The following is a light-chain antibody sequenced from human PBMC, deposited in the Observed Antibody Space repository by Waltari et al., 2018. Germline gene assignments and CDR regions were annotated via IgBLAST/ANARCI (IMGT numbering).Light chain of an antibody. CDR3: CSYAGSHVV. CDR1: RRYVGGYNY. J-gene: IGLJ2*01. V-gene: IGLV2-11*01. CDR2: DVS. Sequence: QSALTKPSPVYGPPGQSVTISCTGTRRYVGGYNYVSWYQQHTGKAPNLMIYDVSKRPSGVPDRFSGSKSGNTASLTISVLQAEDEADYYCCSYAGSHVVFGGGTKLTVL.